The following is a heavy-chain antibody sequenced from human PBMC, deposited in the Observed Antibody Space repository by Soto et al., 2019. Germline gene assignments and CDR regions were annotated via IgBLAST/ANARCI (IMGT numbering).Heavy chain of an antibody. CDR2: VYHSGST. J-gene: IGHJ4*02. CDR3: AVPGAGDFDY. CDR1: GASISTNNW. D-gene: IGHD6-13*01. Sequence: TLSLTCAVSGASISTNNWWSWVRQPPGKGLEWIGEVYHSGSTNCNPSLKSRVTISIDKSKNQFSLRLTSMTAADTAVYYCAVPGAGDFDYWSQGTLVTVSS. V-gene: IGHV4-4*02.